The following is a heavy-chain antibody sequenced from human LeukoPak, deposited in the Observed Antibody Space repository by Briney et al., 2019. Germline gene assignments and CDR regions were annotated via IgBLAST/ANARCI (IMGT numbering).Heavy chain of an antibody. D-gene: IGHD1/OR15-1a*01. J-gene: IGHJ4*02. V-gene: IGHV2-5*02. CDR2: IYWDDDK. CDR1: GFSLYSSGVG. Sequence: KESGPTLVNPTRTLTLTCTFSGFSLYSSGVGVGWIRQPPGKALEWLAVIYWDDDKRYNPSLRSRLTMSKDASKSQVFLVMSNMDPVDTATYYCAHRRPGHLTGWDNSYFDNWGPGTLVTVSS. CDR3: AHRRPGHLTGWDNSYFDN.